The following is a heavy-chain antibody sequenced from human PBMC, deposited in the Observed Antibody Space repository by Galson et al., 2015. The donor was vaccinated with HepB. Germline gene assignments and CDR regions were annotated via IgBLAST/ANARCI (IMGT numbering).Heavy chain of an antibody. Sequence: SCAASGFTFSGYAMHWVRQAPGKGLEWVAVISNDGSNRYYADSVKGRFTISRDNSKNTLYMQMNSLRAEDTAVYYCASHIYWGQGTLVTASS. V-gene: IGHV3-30*04. CDR1: GFTFSGYA. J-gene: IGHJ4*02. CDR3: ASHIY. CDR2: ISNDGSNR.